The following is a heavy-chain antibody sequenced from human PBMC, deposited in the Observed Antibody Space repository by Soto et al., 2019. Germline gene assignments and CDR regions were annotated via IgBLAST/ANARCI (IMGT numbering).Heavy chain of an antibody. Sequence: EVQLVESGGGFVQPGGSRRLSCVASRFSFTNAWMSWVRQAPVQGPEWVVRIKSKSDGGTADYAAPVKGSFTISRDDSQNTLYLHMYSLKTEDTALYHCSTDIGIYGLDIWGQGTTFTVSS. J-gene: IGHJ6*02. D-gene: IGHD1-26*01. CDR2: IKSKSDGGTA. V-gene: IGHV3-15*01. CDR1: RFSFTNAW. CDR3: STDIGIYGLDI.